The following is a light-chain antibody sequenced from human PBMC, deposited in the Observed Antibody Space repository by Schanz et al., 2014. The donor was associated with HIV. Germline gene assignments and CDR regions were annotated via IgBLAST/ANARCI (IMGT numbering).Light chain of an antibody. CDR1: QSVLYSSNNKNY. V-gene: IGKV4-1*01. CDR2: WAS. Sequence: DIVMTQSPDSLAVSLGERATINCKSSQSVLYSSNNKNYLAWYQQKPGQPPKLLIYWASTRESGVPDRFSGSGSGXXFTLTISSLQAEDVAVYYCQQYYSSPYTFGQGTKLEIK. CDR3: QQYYSSPYT. J-gene: IGKJ2*01.